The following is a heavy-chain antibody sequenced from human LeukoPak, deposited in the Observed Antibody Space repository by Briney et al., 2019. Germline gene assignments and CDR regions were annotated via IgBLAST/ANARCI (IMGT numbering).Heavy chain of an antibody. CDR2: ISQSGST. CDR3: ARATDDEFYLYYGMDV. V-gene: IGHV4-34*01. D-gene: IGHD3-16*01. CDR1: GGSFSGYY. J-gene: IGHJ6*02. Sequence: SETLSLTCAVYGGSFSGYYWSWIRQPPGRGLEWIGEISQSGSTNYNPSLKSRVTMSVDTSKNQFSLQLRSMAAADTAVYFCARATDDEFYLYYGMDVWGQGTTVTVSS.